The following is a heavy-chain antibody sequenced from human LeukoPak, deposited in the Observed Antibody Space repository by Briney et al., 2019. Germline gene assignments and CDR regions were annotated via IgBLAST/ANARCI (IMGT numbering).Heavy chain of an antibody. CDR2: ISGSGGGT. Sequence: GGSLRLSCAASGFTFSNYAMSWVRQTPGKGLEWVSAISGSGGGTHYADSVKGRFTISRDNSKNTLYLQMNSLRAEDTAVYYCAREDTYYGFLGLDYWGQGTLVTVSS. J-gene: IGHJ4*02. CDR3: AREDTYYGFLGLDY. V-gene: IGHV3-23*01. D-gene: IGHD3-3*01. CDR1: GFTFSNYA.